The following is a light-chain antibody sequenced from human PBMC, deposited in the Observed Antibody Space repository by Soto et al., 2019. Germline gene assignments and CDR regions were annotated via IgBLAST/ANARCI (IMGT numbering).Light chain of an antibody. CDR2: AAS. CDR1: QGIGSY. J-gene: IGKJ4*01. V-gene: IGKV1-9*01. CDR3: QQYYSFPLT. Sequence: IQLTQSPSSLSASVGDRVTISCRASQGIGSYLAWYQQKPGEAPKLLIFAASTLQSGVPSRFSGSGSGTDFTLTISCLQSEDFATYYCQQYYSFPLTFGGGTKVDIK.